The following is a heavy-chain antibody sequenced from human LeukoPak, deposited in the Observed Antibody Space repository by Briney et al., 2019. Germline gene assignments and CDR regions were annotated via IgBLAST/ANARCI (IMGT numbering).Heavy chain of an antibody. V-gene: IGHV3-23*01. CDR1: GFTFSSYA. D-gene: IGHD6-19*01. J-gene: IGHJ4*02. CDR2: ISGSGGST. CDR3: ARDRAGVDY. Sequence: GGSLRLSCAASGFTFSSYAMSWVRQAPGKGLEWVSAISGSGGSTYYADSVKGRFTISRDNAKNSLYLQMNSLRAEGTAVYYCARDRAGVDYWGQGTLVTVSS.